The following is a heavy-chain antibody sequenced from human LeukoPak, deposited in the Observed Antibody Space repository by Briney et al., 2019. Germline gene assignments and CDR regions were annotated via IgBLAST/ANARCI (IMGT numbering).Heavy chain of an antibody. V-gene: IGHV1-18*01. CDR2: ISAYNGNT. CDR3: ARVRGPSSWYVKAEYFQH. Sequence: GASVKVSCKASGYTFTSYDINWVRQAPGQGLEWMGWISAYNGNTNYAQKLQGRVTMTTDTSTSTAYMELRSLRSDDTAVYYCARVRGPSSWYVKAEYFQHWGQGTLVTVSS. J-gene: IGHJ1*01. CDR1: GYTFTSYD. D-gene: IGHD6-13*01.